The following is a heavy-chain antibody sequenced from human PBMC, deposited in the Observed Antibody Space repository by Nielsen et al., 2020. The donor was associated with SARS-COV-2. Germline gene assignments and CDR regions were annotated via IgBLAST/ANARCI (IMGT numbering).Heavy chain of an antibody. V-gene: IGHV3-21*01. D-gene: IGHD3-22*01. CDR2: ISSSSSYI. CDR3: ARDLYYDSSGTFDY. J-gene: IGHJ4*02. Sequence: GRSLRLSCAASGFTFNSYSMNWVRQAPGKGLEWVSSISSSSSYIYYADSVKGRFTISRDNAKNSLYLQMNSLRAEDTAVYYCARDLYYDSSGTFDYWGQGTLVTVSS. CDR1: GFTFNSYS.